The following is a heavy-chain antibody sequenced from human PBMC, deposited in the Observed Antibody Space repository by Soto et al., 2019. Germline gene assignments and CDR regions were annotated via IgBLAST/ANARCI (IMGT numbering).Heavy chain of an antibody. CDR2: IYHSGST. CDR1: GYSISSGYY. Sequence: SETLSLTCAVSGYSISSGYYWGWIRQPPGKGLEWIGSIYHSGSTYYNPSLKSRVTISVDTSKNQFSLKLSSVTAADTAVYYCARVATYYDSRYFDYWGQGTLVTVSS. V-gene: IGHV4-38-2*01. J-gene: IGHJ4*02. CDR3: ARVATYYDSRYFDY. D-gene: IGHD3-3*01.